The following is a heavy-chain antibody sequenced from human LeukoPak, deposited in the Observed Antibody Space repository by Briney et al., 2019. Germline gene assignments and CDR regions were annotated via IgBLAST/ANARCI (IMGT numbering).Heavy chain of an antibody. CDR1: GGSINSYY. Sequence: SETLSLTCTVSGGSINSYYWSWIRQPPGKGLEWIGYIFYSGSTNYNPSLQSRVTISVDTSRNQFSLKLSSVTAADTAVYYCARDPANSGSYFDYWGQGSLVTVSS. CDR2: IFYSGST. D-gene: IGHD1-26*01. V-gene: IGHV4-59*12. CDR3: ARDPANSGSYFDY. J-gene: IGHJ4*02.